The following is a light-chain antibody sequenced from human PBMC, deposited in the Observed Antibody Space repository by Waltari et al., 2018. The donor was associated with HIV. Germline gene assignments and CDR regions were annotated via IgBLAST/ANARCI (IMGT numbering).Light chain of an antibody. J-gene: IGLJ2*01. CDR3: HSYDSDDQI. V-gene: IGLV6-57*01. CDR2: DHS. CDR1: SGSIASNS. Sequence: NFMLTQPHSESDSPGQTVTISCTRNSGSIASNSVQWYQRRPCSSPTTVIFDHSPRPSGVSDRFSDSIDTSSNSASLTIVGLKTEDESDFFCHSYDSDDQIFGGGTKLTVL.